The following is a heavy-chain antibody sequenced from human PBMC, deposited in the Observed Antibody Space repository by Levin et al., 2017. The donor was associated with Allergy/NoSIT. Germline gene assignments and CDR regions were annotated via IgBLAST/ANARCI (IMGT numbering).Heavy chain of an antibody. Sequence: SQTLSLTCTVSGGSISSYYWSWIRQPPGKGLEWIGYIYYSGSTNYNPSLTSRVTISVDTSKNQFSLKLSSVTAADTAVYYCARGLSTYYYGSFPPMPKAWFDPWGQGTLVTVSS. J-gene: IGHJ5*02. CDR2: IYYSGST. CDR3: ARGLSTYYYGSFPPMPKAWFDP. CDR1: GGSISSYY. V-gene: IGHV4-59*01. D-gene: IGHD3-10*01.